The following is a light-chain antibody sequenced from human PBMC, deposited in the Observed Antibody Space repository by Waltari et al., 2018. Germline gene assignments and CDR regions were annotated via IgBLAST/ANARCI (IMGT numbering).Light chain of an antibody. J-gene: IGLJ3*02. CDR2: EVT. Sequence: QSALTQPASVSGSPGQSITISCNGTSSDVGGYQYVSWYQQHPGKAPRVLIYEVTNRPPGVSDRFSGSKSDNTASLTISGLQAEDEADYYCISYTSSKTWVFGGGTYLTVL. CDR1: SSDVGGYQY. V-gene: IGLV2-14*01. CDR3: ISYTSSKTWV.